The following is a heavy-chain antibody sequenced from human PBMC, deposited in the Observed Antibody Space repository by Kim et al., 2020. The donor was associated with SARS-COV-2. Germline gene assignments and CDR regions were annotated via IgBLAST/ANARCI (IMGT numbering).Heavy chain of an antibody. J-gene: IGHJ5*02. V-gene: IGHV4-34*01. CDR2: INHSGST. D-gene: IGHD3-10*01. Sequence: SETLSLTCAVYGGSFSGYYWSWIRQPPGKGLEWIGEINHSGSTNYNPSLKSRVTISVDTSKNQFSLKLSSVTAADTAVYYWARAWTMYYGSGSYSQGHNWFDPWGQGTLVTVSS. CDR3: ARAWTMYYGSGSYSQGHNWFDP. CDR1: GGSFSGYY.